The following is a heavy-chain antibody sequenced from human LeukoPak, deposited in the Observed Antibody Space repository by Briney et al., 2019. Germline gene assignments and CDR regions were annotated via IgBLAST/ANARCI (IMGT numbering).Heavy chain of an antibody. J-gene: IGHJ4*02. Sequence: SETLSLTCAVYGGCFSGYYWSWIRQPPGKGLEWIGEINHSGSTNYNPSLKSRVTISVDTSKNQFSLKLSSVTAADTAVYYCARRGGYSYGYPNWGQGTLVTVSS. CDR1: GGCFSGYY. CDR2: INHSGST. V-gene: IGHV4-34*01. D-gene: IGHD5-18*01. CDR3: ARRGGYSYGYPN.